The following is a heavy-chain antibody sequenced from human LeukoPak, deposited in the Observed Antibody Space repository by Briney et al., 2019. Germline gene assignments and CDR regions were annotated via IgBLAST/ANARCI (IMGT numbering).Heavy chain of an antibody. CDR1: GFTFSSYA. J-gene: IGHJ4*02. V-gene: IGHV3-23*01. D-gene: IGHD4-11*01. CDR3: ANGYSYYNY. CDR2: ISAESGST. Sequence: GGSLRLSCAASGFTFSSYAMSWVRQAPGKGLEWVSGISAESGSTYYADSVKGRFTISRDNSKNTLYLQMNSLRAEDTAVYYCANGYSYYNYWGQGTPVTVSS.